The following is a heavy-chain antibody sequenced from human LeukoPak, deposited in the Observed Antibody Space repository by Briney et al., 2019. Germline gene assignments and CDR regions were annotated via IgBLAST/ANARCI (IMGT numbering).Heavy chain of an antibody. Sequence: GGSLRLSCAASGFTFSSYSMNWVRQAPGKGLEWVSVIYSGGSTYYADSVKGRFTISRDNAHNSLYLRMTSLRAEDTADYYCARGSLLKGAFDYWGQGILVTVSS. CDR3: ARGSLLKGAFDY. D-gene: IGHD1-26*01. J-gene: IGHJ4*02. CDR1: GFTFSSYS. V-gene: IGHV3-66*01. CDR2: IYSGGST.